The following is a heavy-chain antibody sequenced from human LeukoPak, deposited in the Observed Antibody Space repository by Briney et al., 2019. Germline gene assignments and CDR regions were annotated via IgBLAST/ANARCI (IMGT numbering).Heavy chain of an antibody. D-gene: IGHD6-19*01. CDR2: IDISGTSM. CDR1: GFTFSTYT. CDR3: ARPSRSGYSNGWPDY. Sequence: PGGSLTLTCAASGFTFSTYTMHWVRQAPGKGLEWVSCIDISGTSMYYADSVKGRFTISRDNAKNSLFLQMHSLRAEDTAVYYCARPSRSGYSNGWPDYWGQGTLVAVSS. J-gene: IGHJ4*02. V-gene: IGHV3-21*01.